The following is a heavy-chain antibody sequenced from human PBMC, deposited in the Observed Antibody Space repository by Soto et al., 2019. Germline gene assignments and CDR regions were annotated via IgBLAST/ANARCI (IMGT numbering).Heavy chain of an antibody. V-gene: IGHV3-15*01. D-gene: IGHD5-18*01. Sequence: XGPLRPSCAAVGVTFSNAWMSWVRKAPGKGLEWVGRIKIKTDGGTTDYPAPVKGRFTISRDDSKNTLYLQMNSLKTEDTAVYYCTTGGYSYGSDYYYYYMDVWGQGTTVTVS. CDR2: IKIKTDGGTT. J-gene: IGHJ6*02. CDR3: TTGGYSYGSDYYYYYMDV. CDR1: GVTFSNAW.